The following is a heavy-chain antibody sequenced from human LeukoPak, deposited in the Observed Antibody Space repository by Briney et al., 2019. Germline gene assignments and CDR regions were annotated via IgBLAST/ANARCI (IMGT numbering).Heavy chain of an antibody. CDR1: GGSISSYY. CDR3: ASKVAYRSGGSCYGYFDY. D-gene: IGHD2-15*01. V-gene: IGHV4-59*08. CDR2: IYYSGST. J-gene: IGHJ4*02. Sequence: SETLSLTCAVSGGSISSYYWGWIRQPPGKGLEWIGYIYYSGSTNYNPSLKSRVTISVDTSKNQFSLKLSSVTASDTAMYYCASKVAYRSGGSCYGYFDYWGQGTLVTVSS.